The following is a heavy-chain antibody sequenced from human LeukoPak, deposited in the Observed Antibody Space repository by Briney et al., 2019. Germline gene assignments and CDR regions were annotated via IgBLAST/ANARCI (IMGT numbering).Heavy chain of an antibody. D-gene: IGHD3-10*01. CDR2: IHYSGST. CDR3: ARDWVWFGELGWFDP. V-gene: IGHV4-59*01. J-gene: IGHJ5*02. CDR1: GGSISSYY. Sequence: SETLSLTCTVSGGSISSYYWSWIRQPPGKGLEWIGYIHYSGSTNYNPSLKSRVTISVDTSKNQFSLKLSSVTAADTAVYYCARDWVWFGELGWFDPWGQGTLVTVSS.